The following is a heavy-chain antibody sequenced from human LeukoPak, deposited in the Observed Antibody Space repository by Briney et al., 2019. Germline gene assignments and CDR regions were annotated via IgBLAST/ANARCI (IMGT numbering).Heavy chain of an antibody. CDR2: ISSSGTTT. V-gene: IGHV3-23*01. J-gene: IGHJ3*02. D-gene: IGHD3-10*01. CDR1: GFTFSSSP. CDR3: AKDALLWFGELGSSDAFDI. Sequence: GGSLRLSCAASGFTFSSSPMSWVRQAQGKGLEWVSAISSSGTTTYYADSVKGRFTISRDNSKNTLYLQMNSLRAEDTAVYYCAKDALLWFGELGSSDAFDIWGQGTMVTVSS.